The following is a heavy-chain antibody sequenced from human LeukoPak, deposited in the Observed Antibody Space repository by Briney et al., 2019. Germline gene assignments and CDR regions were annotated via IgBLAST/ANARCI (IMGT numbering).Heavy chain of an antibody. Sequence: ASVKVSCKASGGTFSSYTISWVRQAPGQGLEWMGRIIPILGIANYAQKFQGRVTITADKSTSTAYMELSSLRSDDTAVYYCARDPTTMVVNDDYWGQGTLVTVSS. CDR3: ARDPTTMVVNDDY. J-gene: IGHJ4*02. V-gene: IGHV1-69*04. D-gene: IGHD4-23*01. CDR1: GGTFSSYT. CDR2: IIPILGIA.